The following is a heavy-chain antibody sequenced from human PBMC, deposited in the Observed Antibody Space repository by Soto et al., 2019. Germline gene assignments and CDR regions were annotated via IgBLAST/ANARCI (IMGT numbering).Heavy chain of an antibody. J-gene: IGHJ6*02. CDR2: ISGSGGSI. CDR1: GFTFSSYA. V-gene: IGHV3-64*04. D-gene: IGHD1-1*01. Sequence: GGSLRLSCSASGFTFSSYAMHWVRQAPGKGLEYVSAISGSGGSIHYADSVKGRFTISRDNSKNTLYLQMNSLRDEDTAVYHCVKGYWKGDVWGQGTTVTVSS. CDR3: VKGYWKGDV.